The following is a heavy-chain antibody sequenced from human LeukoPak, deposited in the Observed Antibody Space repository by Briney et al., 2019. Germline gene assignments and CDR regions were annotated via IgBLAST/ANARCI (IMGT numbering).Heavy chain of an antibody. D-gene: IGHD2-2*01. J-gene: IGHJ4*02. V-gene: IGHV3-21*01. CDR2: ISSSSSYI. Sequence: PGGSLRLSCAASGFTFSSYSMSWVRQAPGKGLEWVSSISSSSSYIYYADSVKGRFTISRDNAKNSLYLQMNSLRAEETAVYYCARDGDSTPRGGWYFDYWGQGTLVTVSS. CDR3: ARDGDSTPRGGWYFDY. CDR1: GFTFSSYS.